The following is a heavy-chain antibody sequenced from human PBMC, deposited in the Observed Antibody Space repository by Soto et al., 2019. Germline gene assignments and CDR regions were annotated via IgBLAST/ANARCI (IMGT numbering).Heavy chain of an antibody. CDR2: ISWNSGNV. J-gene: IGHJ4*02. D-gene: IGHD6-6*01. CDR3: AKDIEYSSSSTNYFDH. Sequence: EVQLVESGGGLVQPGRSLRLSCAASGFTFDDYAMHWVRQAPGKGLEWVSGISWNSGNVGYADSVKGRFTISRDNAKNSLYLQMNSLRAEDTALYYCAKDIEYSSSSTNYFDHWGQGTLFTVSS. V-gene: IGHV3-9*01. CDR1: GFTFDDYA.